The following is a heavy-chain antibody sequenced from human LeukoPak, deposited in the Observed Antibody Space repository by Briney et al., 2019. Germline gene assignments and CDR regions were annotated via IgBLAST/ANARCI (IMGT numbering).Heavy chain of an antibody. CDR1: GFNVSLKY. CDR2: LYSGSAT. Sequence: GGSLRLSCAASGFNVSLKYMNWLGQAPGKGLEWVYILYSGSATYYADFVKGLFTISRDSSKNMLFLHMNILRAEDTAVYYCARVGDHFRWYLDLWGRGTLVTVSS. CDR3: ARVGDHFRWYLDL. V-gene: IGHV3-53*01. D-gene: IGHD3-3*02. J-gene: IGHJ2*01.